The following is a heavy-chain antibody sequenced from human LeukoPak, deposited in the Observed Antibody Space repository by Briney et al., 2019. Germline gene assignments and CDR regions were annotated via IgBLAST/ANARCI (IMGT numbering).Heavy chain of an antibody. V-gene: IGHV3-7*03. J-gene: IGHJ4*02. D-gene: IGHD3-22*01. CDR1: GFTFIRHW. CDR2: IRHDGSEK. Sequence: GGSLRLSFAASGFTFIRHWMTWVRKAPGKGLKGWANIRHDGSEKNYVDSAKGRFTISRDNAKNSLYLQMNSLRAEDTAVYYCATPLDYYDRSDSHQGGDWGQGTLVTVSS. CDR3: ATPLDYYDRSDSHQGGD.